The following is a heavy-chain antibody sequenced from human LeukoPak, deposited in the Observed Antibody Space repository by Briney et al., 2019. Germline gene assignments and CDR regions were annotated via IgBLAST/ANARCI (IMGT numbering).Heavy chain of an antibody. Sequence: GGSLRLSCVASGFDFNYYEMKWVRQAPGKGREWGSSISSSSSYIYFADSTKGRFTISRDNANTSVFLQMSSLRPEDTAVYYCAGRGGLSSGRGFDHWGQGTLVTVSS. CDR1: GFDFNYYE. D-gene: IGHD3-16*01. J-gene: IGHJ4*02. CDR2: ISSSSSYI. CDR3: AGRGGLSSGRGFDH. V-gene: IGHV3-21*01.